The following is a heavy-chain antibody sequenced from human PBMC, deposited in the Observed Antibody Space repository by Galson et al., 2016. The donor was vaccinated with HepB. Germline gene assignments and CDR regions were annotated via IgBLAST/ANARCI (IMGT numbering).Heavy chain of an antibody. CDR1: GFTVSTNY. Sequence: SMRLSCAASGFTVSTNYMSWVRQAPRQGLEWVSAISGSGTNTHYADSVKGRFTISGDNSRNTLHLQMNTLRADDTAVYYCAHIPRAENSGSGRYRGFGYWGQGTLVTVSS. V-gene: IGHV3-23*01. CDR2: ISGSGTNT. CDR3: AHIPRAENSGSGRYRGFGY. D-gene: IGHD3-10*01. J-gene: IGHJ4*02.